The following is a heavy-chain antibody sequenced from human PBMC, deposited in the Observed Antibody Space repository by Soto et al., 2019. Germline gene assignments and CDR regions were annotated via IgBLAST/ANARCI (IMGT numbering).Heavy chain of an antibody. Sequence: GGSLRLSCAASGFTFSSYGMHWVRQAPGKGLEWVAVISYDGSNKYYADSVKGRFTISRDNSKNTLHLQMNSLRAEDTAVYYCAKDMSYDFWSGGYYWGQGTLVTVSS. CDR2: ISYDGSNK. D-gene: IGHD3-3*01. J-gene: IGHJ4*02. CDR3: AKDMSYDFWSGGYY. CDR1: GFTFSSYG. V-gene: IGHV3-30*18.